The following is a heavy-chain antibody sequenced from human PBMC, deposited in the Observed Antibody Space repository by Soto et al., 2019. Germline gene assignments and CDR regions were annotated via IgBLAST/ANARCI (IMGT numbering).Heavy chain of an antibody. V-gene: IGHV3-21*01. CDR2: ISSSSSYI. J-gene: IGHJ5*02. CDR3: ARDTYYYGSGSYSP. CDR1: GFTFSSYS. D-gene: IGHD3-10*01. Sequence: EVQLVESGGGLVKPGGSLRLSCAASGFTFSSYSMNWVRQAPGKGLEWVSSISSSSSYIYYADSVKGRCTISRDNAKNSLYLQMTSLRAEDTAVYYCARDTYYYGSGSYSPWGQGTLVTVSS.